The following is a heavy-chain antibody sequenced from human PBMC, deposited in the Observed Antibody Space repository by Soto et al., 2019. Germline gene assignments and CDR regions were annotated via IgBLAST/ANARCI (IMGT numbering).Heavy chain of an antibody. CDR1: GGTFSSYA. Sequence: ASVKVSCKASGGTFSSYAISWVRQAPGQGLEWMGGIIPIFGTANYAQKFQGRVTITADESTSTAYMELSSLRSEDTAVYYCAREAAAGTPRYPYYFDYWGQGTLVTVSS. D-gene: IGHD6-13*01. CDR2: IIPIFGTA. J-gene: IGHJ4*02. V-gene: IGHV1-69*13. CDR3: AREAAAGTPRYPYYFDY.